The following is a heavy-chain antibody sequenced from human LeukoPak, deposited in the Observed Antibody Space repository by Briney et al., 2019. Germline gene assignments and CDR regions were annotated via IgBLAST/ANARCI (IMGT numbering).Heavy chain of an antibody. CDR3: AKVQCSSTSCYDLDWFDP. V-gene: IGHV3-9*01. CDR1: GFTFDDYA. CDR2: ISWNSGSI. D-gene: IGHD2-2*01. Sequence: GGSLRLSCAASGFTFDDYAMHWVRQAPGKGLEWVSGISWNSGSIGYADSVKGRFTISRDNAKNSLYLQMNSLRAEDTALYYCAKVQCSSTSCYDLDWFDPWGQGTLVTVSS. J-gene: IGHJ5*02.